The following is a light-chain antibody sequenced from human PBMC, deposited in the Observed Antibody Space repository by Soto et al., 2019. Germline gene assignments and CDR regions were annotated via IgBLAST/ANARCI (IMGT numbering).Light chain of an antibody. Sequence: EIVLTQSPGTLSLSPGERATLSCRASQSVSSTYLAWYQQKPGQAPRLLIYGASSRATGIPDRFSGSGSATDFTLTISSLEPEDFAVYSCQQYGSSIITFGQGTRLEIK. J-gene: IGKJ5*01. CDR3: QQYGSSIIT. CDR2: GAS. V-gene: IGKV3-20*01. CDR1: QSVSSTY.